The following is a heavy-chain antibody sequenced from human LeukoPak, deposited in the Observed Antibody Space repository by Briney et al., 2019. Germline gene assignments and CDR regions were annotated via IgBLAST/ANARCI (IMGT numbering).Heavy chain of an antibody. V-gene: IGHV3-7*03. CDR3: ARDGYGDYPVYYGMDV. CDR1: GFIYGNYW. D-gene: IGHD4-17*01. J-gene: IGHJ6*02. Sequence: GGSLRLSCRGSGFIYGNYWMSWVRQAPGKGLEWVANIKQDGSEKYYVDSVKGRFTISRDNAKNSLYLQMNSLRAEDTAVYYCARDGYGDYPVYYGMDVWGQGTTVTVSS. CDR2: IKQDGSEK.